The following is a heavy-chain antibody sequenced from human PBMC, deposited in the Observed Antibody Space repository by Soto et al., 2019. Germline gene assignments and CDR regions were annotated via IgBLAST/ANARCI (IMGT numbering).Heavy chain of an antibody. V-gene: IGHV1-18*01. CDR2: IIPINGKT. Sequence: ASVKVSCKASGYTFTSYGISWVRQAPGQGLEWMGGIIPINGKTKYSQKFQGRVTITRDTSASTAYMELSSLRSEDTAVYYCARSIVVVTALDYWGQGTTVTVSS. CDR3: ARSIVVVTALDY. J-gene: IGHJ4*03. D-gene: IGHD2-21*02. CDR1: GYTFTSYG.